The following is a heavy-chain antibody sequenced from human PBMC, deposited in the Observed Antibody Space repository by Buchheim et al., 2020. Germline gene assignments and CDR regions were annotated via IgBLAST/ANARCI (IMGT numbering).Heavy chain of an antibody. V-gene: IGHV3-48*02. CDR2: IRSSGHYI. Sequence: EVQLVESGGGLVQPGGSLRLSCAGSGFTFSSYSMNWVRQAPGKGLEWVSYIRSSGHYIQYADSVKGRFTISRDNVKNSLFLQMNSLRDEDTAVYYCARSMDVWGKETT. CDR1: GFTFSSYS. CDR3: ARSMDV. J-gene: IGHJ6*03.